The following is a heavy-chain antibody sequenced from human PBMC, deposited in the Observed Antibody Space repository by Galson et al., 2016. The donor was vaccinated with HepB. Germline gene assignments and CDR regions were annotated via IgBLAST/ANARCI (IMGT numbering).Heavy chain of an antibody. CDR3: ARGSYGSGTYFHFDK. V-gene: IGHV3-11*01. CDR2: ISDSDSSV. D-gene: IGHD3-10*01. Sequence: SLRLSCATSGFTFSDYYMSWLRQAPGKGLEWVSYISDSDSSVSYSDSVKGRFTISRDNARNSLYLQMNSLRADDTAVYYCARGSYGSGTYFHFDKWGREPWSPSPQ. CDR1: GFTFSDYY. J-gene: IGHJ4*02.